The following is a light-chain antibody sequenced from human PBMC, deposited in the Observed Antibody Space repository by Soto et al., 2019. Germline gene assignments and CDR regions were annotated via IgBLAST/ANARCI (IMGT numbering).Light chain of an antibody. CDR2: DVS. Sequence: QSVLTQPASVSGSPGQSITIYCTGSSSDIGGYKYVSWYQQNTGKAPKLMISDVSSRPSGVSDRFSGSKSGNTAFLTISGLQAGDEATYYCSSYTTSGSFVVFGGGTKLTVL. J-gene: IGLJ2*01. CDR1: SSDIGGYKY. CDR3: SSYTTSGSFVV. V-gene: IGLV2-14*03.